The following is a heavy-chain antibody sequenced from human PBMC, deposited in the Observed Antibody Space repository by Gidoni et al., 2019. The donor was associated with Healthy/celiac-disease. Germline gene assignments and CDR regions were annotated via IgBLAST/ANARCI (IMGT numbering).Heavy chain of an antibody. J-gene: IGHJ4*02. CDR2: IYYSGST. CDR3: ARLDFYGSGWSTLDY. V-gene: IGHV4-59*01. CDR1: GASIRSYY. Sequence: QVQLQESGPGLVKPSETLSLTCTVPGASIRSYYRSWIRQRPGKGLEWIGYIYYSGSTNYNPSLKSRVTISVDTSKNQFSLKLSSVTAADTAVYYCARLDFYGSGWSTLDYWGQGTLVTVSS. D-gene: IGHD6-19*01.